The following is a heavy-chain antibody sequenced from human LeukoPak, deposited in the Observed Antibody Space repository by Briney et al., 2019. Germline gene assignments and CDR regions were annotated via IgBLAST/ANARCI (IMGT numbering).Heavy chain of an antibody. CDR3: ARGLVLRFLVPMSYGMDV. CDR2: INPNSGGT. J-gene: IGHJ6*02. CDR1: GYTFTGYY. V-gene: IGHV1-2*02. Sequence: ASVKVSCTASGYTFTGYYMHWVRQAPGQGLEWMGWINPNSGGTNYAQKFQGRVTITRDTSASTAYMELSSLRSEDTAVYYCARGLVLRFLVPMSYGMDVWGQGTTVTVSS. D-gene: IGHD3-3*01.